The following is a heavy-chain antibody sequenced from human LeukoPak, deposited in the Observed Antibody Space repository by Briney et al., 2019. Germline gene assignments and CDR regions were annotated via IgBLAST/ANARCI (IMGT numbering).Heavy chain of an antibody. V-gene: IGHV4-59*08. CDR1: GGSFSGYY. CDR2: IYYSGST. CDR3: ARHVWLQPFDY. Sequence: SETLSLTCAVYGGSFSGYYWSWIRQSPGKGLEWIGYIYYSGSTNYNPSLKSRVTISVDTSKNQFSLKLSSVTAADTAVYYCARHVWLQPFDYWGQGTLVTVSS. D-gene: IGHD3-9*01. J-gene: IGHJ4*02.